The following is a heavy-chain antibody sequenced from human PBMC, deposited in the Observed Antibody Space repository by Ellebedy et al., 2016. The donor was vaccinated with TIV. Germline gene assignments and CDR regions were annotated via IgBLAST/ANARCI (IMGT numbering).Heavy chain of an antibody. Sequence: GGSLRLXXAASGFTFSSYGMHWVRQAPGKGLEWVAVISYDGSNKYYADSVKGRFTISRDNSKNTLYLQMNSLRAEDTAVYYCAKDGQLWNHYYYYYMDVWGKGTTVTVSS. D-gene: IGHD5-18*01. J-gene: IGHJ6*03. CDR3: AKDGQLWNHYYYYYMDV. V-gene: IGHV3-30*18. CDR2: ISYDGSNK. CDR1: GFTFSSYG.